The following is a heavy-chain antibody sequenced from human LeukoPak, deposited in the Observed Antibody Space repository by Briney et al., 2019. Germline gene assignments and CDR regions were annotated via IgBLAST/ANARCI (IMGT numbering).Heavy chain of an antibody. D-gene: IGHD1-1*01. J-gene: IGHJ4*02. CDR1: GGSFSGYY. CDR2: INHSGST. CDR3: ARGWKIDY. V-gene: IGHV4-34*01. Sequence: SETLSLTCAVYGGSFSGYYWSWIRQPPGKGLEWIGEINHSGSTNYNPSLKSRVTISVDTSKNQFSLKLSSVTAADTAVYYCARGWKIDYWGQGNLVTVSS.